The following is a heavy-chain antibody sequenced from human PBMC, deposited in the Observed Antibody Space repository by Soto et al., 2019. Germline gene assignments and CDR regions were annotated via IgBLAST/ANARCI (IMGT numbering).Heavy chain of an antibody. D-gene: IGHD2-8*02. CDR1: GCTFSSYA. CDR2: INPNRGGT. Sequence: GASVKVSCKASGCTFSSYAISWLRPAPGQGREGMDWINPNRGGTNIAPKFQGTVTMTRDTFHSAAYLDLSRLVSGDTAGYYFGNNLLVTVPDGFDVWGQGTMVTVSS. V-gene: IGHV1-2*02. CDR3: GNNLLVTVPDGFDV. J-gene: IGHJ3*01.